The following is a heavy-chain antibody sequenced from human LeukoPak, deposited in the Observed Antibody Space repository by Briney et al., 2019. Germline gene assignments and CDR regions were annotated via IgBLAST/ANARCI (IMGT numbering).Heavy chain of an antibody. D-gene: IGHD5-24*01. Sequence: ASVKVSCKASGYTFISYGISWVRQAPGQGLEWMGWINTNTGNPTYAQGFTGRFVFSLDTSVSTAYLQISSLEAEDTAVYYCARAFGDGDNPFDYWGQGTLVTVSS. J-gene: IGHJ4*02. CDR3: ARAFGDGDNPFDY. CDR1: GYTFISYG. V-gene: IGHV7-4-1*02. CDR2: INTNTGNP.